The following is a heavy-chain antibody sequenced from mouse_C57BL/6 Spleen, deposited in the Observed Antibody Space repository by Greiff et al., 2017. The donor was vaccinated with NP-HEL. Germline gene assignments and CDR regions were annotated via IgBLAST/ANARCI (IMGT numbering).Heavy chain of an antibody. CDR3: AGSSLYYFDY. V-gene: IGHV3-6*01. CDR1: GYSITSGYY. D-gene: IGHD1-1*01. CDR2: ISYDGSN. J-gene: IGHJ2*01. Sequence: EVQLQESGPGLVKPSQSLSLTCSVTGYSITSGYYWNWIRQFPGNKLEWMGYISYDGSNNYNPSLKNRISITRDTSKNQYFLKLNSVTTEDTASYYCAGSSLYYFDYWGQGTTLTVSS.